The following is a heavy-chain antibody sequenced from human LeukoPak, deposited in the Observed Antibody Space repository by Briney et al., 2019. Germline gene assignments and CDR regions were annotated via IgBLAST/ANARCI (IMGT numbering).Heavy chain of an antibody. Sequence: GSLRLSCAASGFTFSSYAMSWVRQAPGKGLEWVSAISGSGGSTYYADSVKGRFTISRDNSKNTLYLQMNSLRAEDTAVYYCAKYIVAAIAFDIWGQGTMVTVSS. CDR2: ISGSGGST. CDR3: AKYIVAAIAFDI. V-gene: IGHV3-23*01. CDR1: GFTFSSYA. J-gene: IGHJ3*02. D-gene: IGHD6-25*01.